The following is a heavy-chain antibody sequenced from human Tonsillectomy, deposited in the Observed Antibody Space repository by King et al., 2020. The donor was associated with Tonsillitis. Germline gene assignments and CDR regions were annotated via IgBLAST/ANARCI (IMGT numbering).Heavy chain of an antibody. Sequence: QLQESGSGLVRPSQTLSLTCTVSGGSIRSGGYSWSWIRQPPGEGLEWIGNIYHNGATYYTPSLKNRVTISLDTSKNQFYLKLNSVTAADTAIYYCARAYYDFWTGHGMRCFDPWGQGTLVTVSS. CDR1: GGSIRSGGYS. J-gene: IGHJ5*02. CDR2: IYHNGAT. V-gene: IGHV4-30-2*01. D-gene: IGHD3-3*01. CDR3: ARAYYDFWTGHGMRCFDP.